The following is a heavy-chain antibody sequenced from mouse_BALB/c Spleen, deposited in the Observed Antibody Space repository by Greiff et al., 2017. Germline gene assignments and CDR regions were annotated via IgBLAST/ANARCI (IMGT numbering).Heavy chain of an antibody. CDR1: GYSITSDYA. D-gene: IGHD2-4*01. V-gene: IGHV3-2*02. CDR3: ARYDYDVFYAMDY. Sequence: EVKLQESGPGLVKPSQSLSLTCTVTGYSITSDYAWNWIRQFPGNKLEWMGYISYSGSTSYNPSLKSRISITRDTSKNQFFLQLNSVTTEDTATYYCARYDYDVFYAMDYWGQGTSVTVSS. CDR2: ISYSGST. J-gene: IGHJ4*01.